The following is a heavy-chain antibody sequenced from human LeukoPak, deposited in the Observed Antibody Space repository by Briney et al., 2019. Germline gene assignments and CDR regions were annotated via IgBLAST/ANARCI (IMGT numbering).Heavy chain of an antibody. D-gene: IGHD2-15*01. CDR1: GGTFSSYA. CDR3: ALLAGYCSGGSCSDDAFDI. CDR2: IIPIFGTA. V-gene: IGHV1-69*06. Sequence: SVKVSCKASGGTFSSYAISWVRQAPGQGLEWMGGIIPIFGTANYAQKFQGRVTITADKSTSTAYMELSSLRSEDTAVYYCALLAGYCSGGSCSDDAFDIWGQGTMVSVSS. J-gene: IGHJ3*02.